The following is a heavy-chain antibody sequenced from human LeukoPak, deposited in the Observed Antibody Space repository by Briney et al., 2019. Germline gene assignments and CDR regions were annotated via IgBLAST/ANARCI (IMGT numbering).Heavy chain of an antibody. J-gene: IGHJ4*02. Sequence: SVTVSCKASGYNFISYGISWVRQAPGQGLEWMGGIIPIFGTANYAQKFQGRVTITADESTSTAYMELSSLRSEDTAVYYCARDPGYSSSWYGLYYFDYWGQGTLVTVSS. D-gene: IGHD6-13*01. V-gene: IGHV1-69*13. CDR2: IIPIFGTA. CDR3: ARDPGYSSSWYGLYYFDY. CDR1: GYNFISYG.